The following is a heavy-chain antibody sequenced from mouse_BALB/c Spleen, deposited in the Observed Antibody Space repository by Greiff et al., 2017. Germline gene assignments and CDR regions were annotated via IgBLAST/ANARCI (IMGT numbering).Heavy chain of an antibody. J-gene: IGHJ1*01. V-gene: IGHV3-8*02. Sequence: DVQLQESGPSLVKPSQTLSLTCSVTGDSITSGYWNWIRKFPGNKLEYMGYISYSGSTYYNPSLKSRISITRDTSKNQYYLQLNSVTTEDTATYYCASFYYYGSSYDWYFDVWGAGTTVTVSS. CDR2: ISYSGST. CDR3: ASFYYYGSSYDWYFDV. CDR1: GDSITSGY. D-gene: IGHD1-1*01.